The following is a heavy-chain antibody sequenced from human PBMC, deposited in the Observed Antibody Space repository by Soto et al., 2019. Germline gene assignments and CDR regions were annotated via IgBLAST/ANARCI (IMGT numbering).Heavy chain of an antibody. CDR2: INSDGSST. J-gene: IGHJ6*02. CDR1: GFTFSSYW. Sequence: LSLTCAASGFTFSSYWMHWVRQAPGKGLVWVSRINSDGSSTSYADSVKGRFTISRDNAKNTLILQMNSLRAEETAVYYCARSDLHYYYYGMDVWGQGTTVTVSS. V-gene: IGHV3-74*01. CDR3: ARSDLHYYYYGMDV.